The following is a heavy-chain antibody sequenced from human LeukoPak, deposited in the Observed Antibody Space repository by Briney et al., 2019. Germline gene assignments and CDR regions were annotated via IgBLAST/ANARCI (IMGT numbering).Heavy chain of an antibody. CDR3: ARGAAIVYYYYYGMDV. J-gene: IGHJ6*02. V-gene: IGHV1-8*02. CDR2: MNPNSGNT. Sequence: ASVKVSCKASGGTFSSYAISWVRQAPGQGLEWMGWMNPNSGNTGYAQKFQGRVTMTRNTSISTAYMELSSLRSEDTAVYYCARGAAIVYYYYYGMDVWGQGTTVTVSS. CDR1: GGTFSSYA. D-gene: IGHD2-2*01.